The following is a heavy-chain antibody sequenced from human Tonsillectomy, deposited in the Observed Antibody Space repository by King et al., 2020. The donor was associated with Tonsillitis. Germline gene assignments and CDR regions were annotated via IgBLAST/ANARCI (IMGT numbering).Heavy chain of an antibody. V-gene: IGHV3-66*01. Sequence: VQLVESGGGLVQPGGSLRLSCAASGFTVSSNYMSWVRQAPGKGLEWVSVIYSGGSTYYADSVKGRCTISRDNSKNTLYLQMNSLRAEDTAVYYCARDRSYYYDSSGMDIWGQGTMVTVSS. CDR3: ARDRSYYYDSSGMDI. CDR1: GFTVSSNY. CDR2: IYSGGST. J-gene: IGHJ3*02. D-gene: IGHD3-22*01.